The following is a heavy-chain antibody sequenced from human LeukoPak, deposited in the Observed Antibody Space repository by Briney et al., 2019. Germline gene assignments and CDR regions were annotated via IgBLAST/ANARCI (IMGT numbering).Heavy chain of an antibody. CDR2: VYHSGVT. J-gene: IGHJ4*02. Sequence: PETLSLTCTVSRYSTSSGYYWGGIRQPPGKGREWSATVYHSGVTYYNPSLKSRVTTSADTSKKQFSLNLSSVTAAHTPLYYCARGARLTDPEDYWGQGTLVTVSS. CDR3: ARGARLTDPEDY. CDR1: RYSTSSGYY. V-gene: IGHV4-38-2*02. D-gene: IGHD1-1*01.